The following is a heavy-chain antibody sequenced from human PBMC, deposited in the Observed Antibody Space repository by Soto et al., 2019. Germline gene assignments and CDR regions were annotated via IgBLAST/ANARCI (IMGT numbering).Heavy chain of an antibody. CDR3: ARGGDTYDILTGYYRRRNWFDP. CDR2: ISAYNGNT. Sequence: QVQLVQSGAEVKKPGASVKVSCKASGYTFTSYGISWVRQAPGQGLEWMGWISAYNGNTNYAQKLQGRVTMTTDTYTSTAYMELRSLRSDDTAVYYCARGGDTYDILTGYYRRRNWFDPWGQGTLVTVSS. CDR1: GYTFTSYG. J-gene: IGHJ5*02. V-gene: IGHV1-18*01. D-gene: IGHD3-9*01.